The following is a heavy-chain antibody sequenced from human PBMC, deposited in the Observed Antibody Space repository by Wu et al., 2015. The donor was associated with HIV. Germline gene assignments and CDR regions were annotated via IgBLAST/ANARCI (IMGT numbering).Heavy chain of an antibody. J-gene: IGHJ3*02. CDR2: INPSGGST. V-gene: IGHV1-46*01. CDR3: ARPGAGGDYYDSSGYAFDI. CDR1: GYTFTSYY. Sequence: QVQLVQSGAEVKKPGASVKVSCKASGYTFTSYYMHWVRQAPGQGLEWMGIINPSGGSTSYAQKFQGRVTMTRDTSTSTVYMELSSLRSEDTAVYYCARPGAGGDYYDSSGYAFDIWGQGTMVTVSS. D-gene: IGHD3-22*01.